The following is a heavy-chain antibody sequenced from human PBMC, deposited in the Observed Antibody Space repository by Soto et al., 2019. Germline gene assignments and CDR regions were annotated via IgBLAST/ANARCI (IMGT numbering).Heavy chain of an antibody. Sequence: GGSLRLSCAASGFTFSIYPMSWVRQAPGKGLEWVSSISGSGAGTYYADSVKGRFTISRDNSKSTLYLQMNSLRAEDTAVYYCAKEQTHTEADTSSIFDYWGQGSLVTSP. V-gene: IGHV3-23*01. CDR2: ISGSGAGT. CDR3: AKEQTHTEADTSSIFDY. J-gene: IGHJ4*02. D-gene: IGHD6-6*01. CDR1: GFTFSIYP.